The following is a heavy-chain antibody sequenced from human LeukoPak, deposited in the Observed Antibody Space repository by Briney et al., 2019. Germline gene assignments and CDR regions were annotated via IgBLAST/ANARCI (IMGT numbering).Heavy chain of an antibody. CDR1: GGSISSGGYY. J-gene: IGHJ4*02. V-gene: IGHV4-30-2*01. D-gene: IGHD3-3*01. CDR3: ARDAGITIFGVANPFDY. Sequence: PSQTLSLTCTVSGGSISSGGYYWSCIRQPPGKGLECIGYIYHSGSTYYNPSLKSRVTISVDRSKNQFSLKLSSVTAADTAVYYCARDAGITIFGVANPFDYWGQGTLVTVSS. CDR2: IYHSGST.